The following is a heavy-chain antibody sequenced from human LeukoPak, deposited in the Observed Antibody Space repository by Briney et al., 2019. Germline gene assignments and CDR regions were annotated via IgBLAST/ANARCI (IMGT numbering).Heavy chain of an antibody. CDR1: GGTFSSYA. Sequence: ASVKVSCKASGGTFSSYAISWVRQAPGQGLEWMGWLSAYNGNTDYAQKLQGRVTMTTDTSTSTAYMELRSLRSDDTAVYYCARDGLYDYVWGSYRPEDYYYGMDVWGQGTTVTVSS. D-gene: IGHD3-16*02. CDR2: LSAYNGNT. V-gene: IGHV1-18*01. CDR3: ARDGLYDYVWGSYRPEDYYYGMDV. J-gene: IGHJ6*02.